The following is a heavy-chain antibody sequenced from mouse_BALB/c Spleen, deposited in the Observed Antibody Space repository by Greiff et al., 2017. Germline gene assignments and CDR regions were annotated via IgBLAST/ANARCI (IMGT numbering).Heavy chain of an antibody. J-gene: IGHJ4*01. CDR3: ARDNYGSSNAMDY. CDR2: IWAGGST. D-gene: IGHD1-1*01. Sequence: VQLKESGPGLVAPSQSLSITCTVSGFSLTSYGVHWVRQPPGKGLEWLGVIWAGGSTNYNSALMSRLSISKDNSKSQVFLKMNSLQTDDTAMYYCARDNYGSSNAMDYWGQGTSVTVSS. V-gene: IGHV2-9*02. CDR1: GFSLTSYG.